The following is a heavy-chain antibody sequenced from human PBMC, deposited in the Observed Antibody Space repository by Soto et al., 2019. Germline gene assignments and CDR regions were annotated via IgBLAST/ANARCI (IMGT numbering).Heavy chain of an antibody. J-gene: IGHJ4*02. Sequence: PSETLSLTCTVSGGSISSSSYYWGWIRQPPGKGLEWIGSIYYSGSTYYNPSLKSRVTISVDTSKNQFSLKLSSVTAADTAVYYCASGGNLRIDYWGQGTLVTVPQ. CDR1: GGSISSSSYY. D-gene: IGHD2-21*02. V-gene: IGHV4-39*01. CDR3: ASGGNLRIDY. CDR2: IYYSGST.